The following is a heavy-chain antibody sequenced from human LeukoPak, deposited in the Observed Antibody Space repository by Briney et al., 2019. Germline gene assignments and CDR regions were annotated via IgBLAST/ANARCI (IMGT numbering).Heavy chain of an antibody. V-gene: IGHV3-48*04. Sequence: GGSLRLSCAASGFTFSTYSMNWVRQAPGKGLEWVSYIGRSSSPIYYADSVKGRFTISRDNAKNSLYLQMNSLRAEDTAVYYCASGDIVATTASDYWGQGTLVAVSS. CDR2: IGRSSSPI. J-gene: IGHJ4*02. CDR1: GFTFSTYS. D-gene: IGHD5-12*01. CDR3: ASGDIVATTASDY.